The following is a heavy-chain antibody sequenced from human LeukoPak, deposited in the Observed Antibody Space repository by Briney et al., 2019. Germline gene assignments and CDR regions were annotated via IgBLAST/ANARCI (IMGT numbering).Heavy chain of an antibody. J-gene: IGHJ4*02. CDR3: ARASCSSTSCYRNY. D-gene: IGHD2-2*01. V-gene: IGHV3-20*04. Sequence: GGSLRLSCAASGYTFDDYGMSWVRQAPGKGRECGSGINWNGGSTGYADSVKGRFTISRDNAKNTLYLQMNSLRAEDTSLYYCARASCSSTSCYRNYWGQGTLVTVSS. CDR1: GYTFDDYG. CDR2: INWNGGST.